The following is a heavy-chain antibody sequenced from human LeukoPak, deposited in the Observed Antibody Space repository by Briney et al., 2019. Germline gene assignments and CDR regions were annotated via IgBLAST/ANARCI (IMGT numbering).Heavy chain of an antibody. V-gene: IGHV1-46*01. J-gene: IGHJ6*03. CDR3: AKTRKAYYYYYMDV. D-gene: IGHD1-1*01. CDR2: INPMVGST. CDR1: GYTLTSYY. Sequence: ASVSASCQASGYTLTSYYMHWVRHAPEQGLEWVGIINPMVGSTSYTQKFQGRVTMTRDTSTSTVYMELSSLRSEDTAVDYCAKTRKAYYYYYMDVWGKGTTVTVSS.